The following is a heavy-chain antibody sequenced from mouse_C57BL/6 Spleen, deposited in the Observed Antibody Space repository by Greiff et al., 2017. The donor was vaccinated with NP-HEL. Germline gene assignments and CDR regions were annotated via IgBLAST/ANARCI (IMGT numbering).Heavy chain of an antibody. J-gene: IGHJ4*01. CDR3: ARQDTYYSNFYAMDY. V-gene: IGHV5-9*01. Sequence: EVMLVESGGGLVKPGGSLKLSCAASGFTFSSYTMSWVRQTPEKRLEWVATISGGGGNTYYPDSVKGRFTISRDNAKNTLYLQMSSLRSEDTALYYCARQDTYYSNFYAMDYWGQGTSVTVSS. CDR2: ISGGGGNT. D-gene: IGHD2-5*01. CDR1: GFTFSSYT.